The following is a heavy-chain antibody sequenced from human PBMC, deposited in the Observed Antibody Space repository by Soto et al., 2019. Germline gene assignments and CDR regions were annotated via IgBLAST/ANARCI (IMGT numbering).Heavy chain of an antibody. J-gene: IGHJ4*02. CDR2: ISGDGINT. CDR1: GFNFGFFG. V-gene: IGHV3-30*03. D-gene: IGHD1-26*01. CDR3: ARVNLSFDFDS. Sequence: QIQLVESGGDVVQPGKSLRLSCAASGFNFGFFGMHWVRQAPGKGLEWVAFISGDGINTQYADSVRGRFTLSRDYSRKTMYLQMDSLRDEDTALYYCARVNLSFDFDSWGLGTVVTVSS.